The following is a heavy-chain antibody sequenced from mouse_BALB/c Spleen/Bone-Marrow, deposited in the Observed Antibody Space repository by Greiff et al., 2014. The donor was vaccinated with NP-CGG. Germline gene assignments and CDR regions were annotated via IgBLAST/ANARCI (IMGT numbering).Heavy chain of an antibody. CDR2: IYPSDSYT. CDR1: GYTFTSYW. Sequence: QVQLQQPGAELVRPGASVKLSCKASGYTFTSYWINWVKQRPGQGLEWIGNIYPSDSYTNYNQKFKDKATSTVDKSSSTAYMQLNSPTSEDSAVYYCTRGGPYFDVWGAGTTVTVSS. V-gene: IGHV1-69*02. CDR3: TRGGPYFDV. D-gene: IGHD1-1*02. J-gene: IGHJ1*01.